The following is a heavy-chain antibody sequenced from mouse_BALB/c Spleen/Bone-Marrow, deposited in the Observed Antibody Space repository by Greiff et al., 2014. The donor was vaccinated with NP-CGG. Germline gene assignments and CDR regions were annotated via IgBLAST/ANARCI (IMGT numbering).Heavy chain of an antibody. Sequence: QVQLQQSGAELARPGASVKLSCKASGYTFTSYWMQWVKQRPGQGLEWIGAIYPVDGDTRYTQKFKGKATLTADKSSSTAYMQLSSLASEDSAVYYCARWGNSYAMDYWGQGTSVTVSS. CDR3: ARWGNSYAMDY. D-gene: IGHD2-1*01. CDR2: IYPVDGDT. CDR1: GYTFTSYW. V-gene: IGHV1-87*01. J-gene: IGHJ4*01.